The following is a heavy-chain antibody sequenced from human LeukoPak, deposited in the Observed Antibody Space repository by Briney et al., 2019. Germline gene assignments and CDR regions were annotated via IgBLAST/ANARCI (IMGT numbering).Heavy chain of an antibody. D-gene: IGHD3-22*01. CDR3: ARSGGYYFDY. CDR1: GDSINSLDL. Sequence: SGTLSLTCTVSGDSINSLDLWSWVRQPPGKGLEWIGEINHSGSTNYNPSLKSRVTISVDTSKNQFSLKLSSVTAADTAVYYCARSGGYYFDYWGQGTLVTVSS. CDR2: INHSGST. J-gene: IGHJ4*02. V-gene: IGHV4-4*02.